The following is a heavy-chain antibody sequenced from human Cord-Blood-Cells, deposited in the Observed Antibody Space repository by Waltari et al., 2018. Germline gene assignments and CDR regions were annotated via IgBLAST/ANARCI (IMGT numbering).Heavy chain of an antibody. J-gene: IGHJ6*02. CDR3: ARVERIAARPPNYGMDV. CDR2: IYYSGST. V-gene: IGHV4-61*01. D-gene: IGHD6-6*01. CDR1: GASVRIVSYY. Sequence: QLQLQESGPGLVKPSETLSLTCTVSGASVRIVSYYWSWFGQPPGKGLEWIGYIYYSGSTNYNPSLKSRVTISVDTSKNQFSLKLSSVTAADTAVYYCARVERIAARPPNYGMDVWGQGTTVTVSS.